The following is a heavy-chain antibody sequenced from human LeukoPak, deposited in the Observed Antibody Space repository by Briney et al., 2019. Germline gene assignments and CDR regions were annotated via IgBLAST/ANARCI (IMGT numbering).Heavy chain of an antibody. V-gene: IGHV3-30*04. D-gene: IGHD6-19*01. CDR1: GFTFSSYA. Sequence: GGSLRLSCAASGFTFSSYAMHWVRQAPGKGLEWVAVISYDGSNKYYADSVKGRFTISRDNSKNTLYLQMNSLRAEDTAVYYCARAVKYRSGPLTDLLPYYFDYWGQGTLVTVSS. J-gene: IGHJ4*02. CDR2: ISYDGSNK. CDR3: ARAVKYRSGPLTDLLPYYFDY.